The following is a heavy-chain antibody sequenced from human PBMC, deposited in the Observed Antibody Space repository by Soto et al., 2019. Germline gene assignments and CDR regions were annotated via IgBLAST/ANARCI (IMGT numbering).Heavy chain of an antibody. D-gene: IGHD1-7*01. V-gene: IGHV1-69*12. CDR1: GGTFSSYA. J-gene: IGHJ6*02. CDR3: ESVLELHYYYGMDV. CDR2: IIPIFGTA. Sequence: QVQLVQSGAEVKKPGSSVKVSCKASGGTFSSYAISWVRQAPGQGLEWMGGIIPIFGTADYAQKFQGRVTITADESTSTDYMELSSLRSEDTAVYYCESVLELHYYYGMDVWGQGTTVTVSS.